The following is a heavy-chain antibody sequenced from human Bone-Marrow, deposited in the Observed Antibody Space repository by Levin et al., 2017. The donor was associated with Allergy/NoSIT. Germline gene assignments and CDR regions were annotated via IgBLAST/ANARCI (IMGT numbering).Heavy chain of an antibody. V-gene: IGHV3-21*01. CDR2: ISSSSSYI. J-gene: IGHJ4*02. CDR3: ARDPGGYDFWSGYFEVEHVPYYFDY. CDR1: GFTFSSYS. Sequence: SCAASGFTFSSYSMNWVRQAPGKGLEWVSSISSSSSYIYYADSVKGRFTISRDNAKNSLYLQMNSLRAEDTAVYYCARDPGGYDFWSGYFEVEHVPYYFDYWGQGTLVTVSS. D-gene: IGHD3-3*01.